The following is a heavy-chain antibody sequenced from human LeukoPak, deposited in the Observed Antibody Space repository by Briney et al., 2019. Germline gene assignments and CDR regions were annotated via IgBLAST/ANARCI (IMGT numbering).Heavy chain of an antibody. CDR1: GFSFSIYE. CDR3: ANDWLAFDY. CDR2: ISGSGGFT. J-gene: IGHJ4*02. D-gene: IGHD5-12*01. Sequence: GGSLRLSCAASGFSFSIYEMNWVRQAPGKGLEWVSAISGSGGFTYYADSVKGRFTISRDNSKNTLYLQMNSLRAEDTAVYYCANDWLAFDYWGQGTLVTVSS. V-gene: IGHV3-23*01.